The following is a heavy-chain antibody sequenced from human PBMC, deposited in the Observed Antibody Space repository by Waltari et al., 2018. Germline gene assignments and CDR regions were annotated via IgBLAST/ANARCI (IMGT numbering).Heavy chain of an antibody. CDR1: GFSFSSYW. Sequence: EVQLVESGGDLVQPGGSLRLSCAASGFSFSSYWLAWVRQAPGKGLGWVAKIKFDGSEKYCPDSVKGRFTISRDNPKNSLFLQMNSLRAEDTAVYYCARDPEGSAFDIWGRGTMVIVSS. J-gene: IGHJ3*02. CDR3: ARDPEGSAFDI. D-gene: IGHD3-10*01. CDR2: IKFDGSEK. V-gene: IGHV3-7*01.